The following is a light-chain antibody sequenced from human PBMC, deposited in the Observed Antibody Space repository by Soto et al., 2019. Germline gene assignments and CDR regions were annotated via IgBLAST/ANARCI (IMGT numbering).Light chain of an antibody. CDR3: QSYDSSLSGSKV. CDR1: SSNIGAGYD. V-gene: IGLV1-40*01. Sequence: QSVLTQPPSVSGAPGQRVTISCTGSSSNIGAGYDVHWYQQLPGTAPKLLSYGNSNRPSGVPDRFSGSKSGTSASLAITGLQADDDADYYCQSYDSSLSGSKVFGTGTKLTVL. CDR2: GNS. J-gene: IGLJ1*01.